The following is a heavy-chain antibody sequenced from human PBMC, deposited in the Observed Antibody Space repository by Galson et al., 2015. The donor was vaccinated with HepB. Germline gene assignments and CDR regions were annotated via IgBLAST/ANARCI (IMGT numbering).Heavy chain of an antibody. Sequence: PALVKPTQTLTLTCTFSGFSLNTRDVSVGWIRQPPGKALEWLALIYWDDDKRYSPPLKSRLTITKDASKNQVVLTMTNMDPVDTATYFCAHRRGPFRGGVGYYEDHWGQGTLVTVSS. CDR1: GFSLNTRDVS. CDR2: IYWDDDK. V-gene: IGHV2-5*02. D-gene: IGHD3-22*01. J-gene: IGHJ4*02. CDR3: AHRRGPFRGGVGYYEDH.